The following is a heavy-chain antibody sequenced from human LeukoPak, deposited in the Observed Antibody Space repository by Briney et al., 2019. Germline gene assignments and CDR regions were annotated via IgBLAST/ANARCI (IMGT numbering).Heavy chain of an antibody. J-gene: IGHJ4*02. CDR1: GGTFSSYT. D-gene: IGHD3-22*01. Sequence: SVKVSCKASGGTFSSYTISWVRQAPGQGLEWMGRIIPILGIANYAQKFQGRVTITADKSTSTAYMELSSLRSEDTAVYYCARDPRIKDHSSGYDDYWGQGTLVTVSP. CDR2: IIPILGIA. V-gene: IGHV1-69*04. CDR3: ARDPRIKDHSSGYDDY.